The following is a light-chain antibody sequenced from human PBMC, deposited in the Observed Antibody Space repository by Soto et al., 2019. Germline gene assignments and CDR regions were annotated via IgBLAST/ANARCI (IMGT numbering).Light chain of an antibody. CDR3: QQYNIWHLWT. Sequence: EIAMTQSPAPLSVSPWDRATLSFTSSESVTSSLAWYQQKPGQTPRLLIYADSSRATDGPARFSGGGSETEFTLTISSLQYEDFAVYFCQQYNIWHLWTFGQGTKVDIK. CDR1: ESVTSS. V-gene: IGKV3-15*01. CDR2: ADS. J-gene: IGKJ1*01.